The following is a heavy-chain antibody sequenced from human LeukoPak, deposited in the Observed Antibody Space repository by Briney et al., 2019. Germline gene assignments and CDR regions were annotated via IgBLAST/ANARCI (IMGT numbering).Heavy chain of an antibody. CDR1: GGSFGGYY. D-gene: IGHD6-19*01. CDR3: ARGLWLAPTGDY. V-gene: IGHV4-34*01. CDR2: INHSGST. J-gene: IGHJ4*02. Sequence: SETLSLTCAVYGGSFGGYYWSWIRQPPGKGLEWIGEINHSGSTKYNPSLKSRVTISVDTSKNHFSLNLSSVTAADTAVYYCARGLWLAPTGDYWGQGTLVTASS.